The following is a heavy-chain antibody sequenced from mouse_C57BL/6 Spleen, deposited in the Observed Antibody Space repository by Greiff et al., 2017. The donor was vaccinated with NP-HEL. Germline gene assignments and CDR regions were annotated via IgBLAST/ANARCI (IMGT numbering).Heavy chain of an antibody. D-gene: IGHD1-1*01. CDR3: ARENYYYGSSPYYFDY. V-gene: IGHV5-4*01. CDR2: ISDGGSYT. Sequence: EVKLMESGGGLVKPGGSLKLSCAASGFTFSSYAMSWVRQTPEKRLEWVATISDGGSYTYYPDNVKGRFTISRDNAKNNLYLQMSHLKSEDTAMYYCARENYYYGSSPYYFDYWGQGTTLTVSS. J-gene: IGHJ2*01. CDR1: GFTFSSYA.